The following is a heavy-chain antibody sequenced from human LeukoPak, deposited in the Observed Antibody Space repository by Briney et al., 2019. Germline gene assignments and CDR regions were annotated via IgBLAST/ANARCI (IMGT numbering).Heavy chain of an antibody. V-gene: IGHV3-7*03. D-gene: IGHD2-2*01. CDR2: IKQDGSEK. CDR3: ARYYCTSTTCYLFDY. J-gene: IGHJ4*02. Sequence: RGSLRLSCAASGFTLSSDWMSCVRQAPGKGLEWVAKIKQDGSEKYYVDSVKGRFTISRDNAKNSLYLQMNRLRAEDTAVYYCARYYCTSTTCYLFDYWGQGTLVTVSS. CDR1: GFTLSSDW.